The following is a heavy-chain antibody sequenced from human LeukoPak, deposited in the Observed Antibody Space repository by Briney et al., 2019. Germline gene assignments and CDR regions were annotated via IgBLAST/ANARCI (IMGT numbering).Heavy chain of an antibody. Sequence: GGSLRLSCAASGFTFSSYSMNWVRQAPGKGLEWVSSISSSSSYIYYADSVKGRFTISRDNAKNSLYLQMNSLRAEDTAVYYCARGEYYCDSSGYYTMDYWGQGTLVTVSS. CDR3: ARGEYYCDSSGYYTMDY. CDR2: ISSSSSYI. V-gene: IGHV3-21*01. D-gene: IGHD3-22*01. J-gene: IGHJ4*02. CDR1: GFTFSSYS.